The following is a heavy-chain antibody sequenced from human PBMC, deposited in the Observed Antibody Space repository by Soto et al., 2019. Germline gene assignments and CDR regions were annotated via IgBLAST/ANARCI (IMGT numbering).Heavy chain of an antibody. CDR1: GGSISSYY. CDR2: IYTSGST. CDR3: GVLMIGPPPLSFVY. J-gene: IGHJ4*02. D-gene: IGHD2-21*01. V-gene: IGHV4-4*07. Sequence: SETLSLTCTVSGGSISSYYWSWIRQPAGKGLEWIGRIYTSGSTNYNPSLKSRVTMSVDTSKNQFSLKLSSVTAADTAGDYCGVLMIGPPPLSFVYSGPGLLVTV.